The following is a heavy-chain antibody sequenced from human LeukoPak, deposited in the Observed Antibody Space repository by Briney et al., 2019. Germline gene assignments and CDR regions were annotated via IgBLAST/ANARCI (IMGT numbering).Heavy chain of an antibody. V-gene: IGHV1-18*01. CDR2: ISAYNGNT. D-gene: IGHD3-9*01. CDR1: GYTFTSYG. Sequence: ASVKVSCKASGYTFTSYGISWVRQAPGQGLEWMGWISAYNGNTNYAQKLQGRVTMTTDTSTSTAYMELRSLRSDDTAVYYCARVKQYYDISTGYHVPPNIYYYYYGMDVWGQGTTVTVSS. J-gene: IGHJ6*02. CDR3: ARVKQYYDISTGYHVPPNIYYYYYGMDV.